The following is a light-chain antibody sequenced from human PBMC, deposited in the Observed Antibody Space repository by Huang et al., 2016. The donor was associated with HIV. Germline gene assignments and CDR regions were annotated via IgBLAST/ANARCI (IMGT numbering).Light chain of an antibody. CDR3: QQYDNWRKT. CDR2: GAS. Sequence: DILLTQSPATLSASPGERVTLSCRASQSVRSNLAWYQQRPCQAPRLLLFGASTRATGIPDRFSGSGSGTEFTLTIDSLQSEDFAVYYCQQYDNWRKTFGQGTKVDFK. V-gene: IGKV3-15*01. J-gene: IGKJ1*01. CDR1: QSVRSN.